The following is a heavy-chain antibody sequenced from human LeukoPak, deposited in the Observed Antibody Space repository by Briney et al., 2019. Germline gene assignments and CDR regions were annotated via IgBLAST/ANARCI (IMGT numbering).Heavy chain of an antibody. CDR3: TRVDRGPGF. CDR2: INPNSGGT. CDR1: GGTFSSYA. J-gene: IGHJ4*02. V-gene: IGHV1-2*02. D-gene: IGHD2-15*01. Sequence: ASVKVSCKASGGTFSSYAISWVRQAPGQGLEWMGWINPNSGGTNYAQKFQGRVTMTRNTSISTVFMELSSLRSDDTAVYYCTRVDRGPGFWGQGTLVTVSS.